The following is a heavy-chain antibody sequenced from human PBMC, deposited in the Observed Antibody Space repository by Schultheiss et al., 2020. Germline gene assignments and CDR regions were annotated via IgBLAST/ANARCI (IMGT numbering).Heavy chain of an antibody. CDR2: IYTSGST. V-gene: IGHV4-61*02. CDR3: ARAKIGVVTIYYYYGMDV. D-gene: IGHD4-23*01. Sequence: SETLSLTCTVSSGSISSCSYYWSWIRQPAGKGLEWIGRIYTSGSTNYNPSLKSRVTISVDTSKNQFSLKLSSVTAADTAVYYCARAKIGVVTIYYYYGMDVWGQGTTVTVSS. J-gene: IGHJ6*02. CDR1: SGSISSCSYY.